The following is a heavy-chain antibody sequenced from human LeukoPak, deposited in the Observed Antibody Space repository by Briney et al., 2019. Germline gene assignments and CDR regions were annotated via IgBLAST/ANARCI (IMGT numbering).Heavy chain of an antibody. J-gene: IGHJ4*02. D-gene: IGHD3-10*01. CDR2: IKPNSGGT. V-gene: IGHV1-2*02. Sequence: SVKVSCKASGYGVTAYDMHWVRQAPGQGLEWTGWIKPNSGGTNYQKNFQGRVTMTRDTSISTAYMELSRLRPDDTAVYYCAVLFSGSYLNDYWGQGTLVTVSS. CDR1: GYGVTAYD. CDR3: AVLFSGSYLNDY.